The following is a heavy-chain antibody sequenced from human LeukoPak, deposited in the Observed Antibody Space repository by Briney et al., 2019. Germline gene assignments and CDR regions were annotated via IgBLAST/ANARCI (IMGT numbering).Heavy chain of an antibody. CDR2: TVSL. CDR3: ARDPLVTTVTTPGY. D-gene: IGHD4-17*01. CDR1: GGTFSGYA. Sequence: SVKVSCKASGGTFSGYAVIWVRQAPGQGLEWMGGTVSLKYAQKFQGRVTITTDESTSTAFMELNRLTSEDTAVYYCARDPLVTTVTTPGYWGQGTLVTVSS. J-gene: IGHJ4*02. V-gene: IGHV1-69*05.